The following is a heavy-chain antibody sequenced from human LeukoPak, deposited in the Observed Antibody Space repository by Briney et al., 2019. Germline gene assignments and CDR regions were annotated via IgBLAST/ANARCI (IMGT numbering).Heavy chain of an antibody. CDR2: IDYSGST. CDR1: GGSISSYY. CDR3: ARTRTVYQYYYCMDV. V-gene: IGHV4-59*01. J-gene: IGHJ6*03. Sequence: SETLSLTCTVSGGSISSYYWSWIRQPPGKGLEWIGYIDYSGSTNYNPSLNSRVTISVDTSKNQFSLKLTSVTAADTAVYYCARTRTVYQYYYCMDVWGKGTTVTVA. D-gene: IGHD2-2*01.